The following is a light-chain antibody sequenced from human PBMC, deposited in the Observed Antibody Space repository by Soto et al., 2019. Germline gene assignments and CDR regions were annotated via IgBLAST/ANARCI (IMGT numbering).Light chain of an antibody. CDR1: SSNIGSNT. V-gene: IGLV1-44*01. J-gene: IGLJ1*01. CDR2: SHN. CDR3: AAWDDSLNGYV. Sequence: QSVLTQPPSASGTPGQRVTISCSGSSSNIGSNTVNWYQQLPGTAPKLLIYSHNQRPSGVPDRFSGSKSGTSASLAISGLQSEDEADYYCAAWDDSLNGYVLGTGTKVTV.